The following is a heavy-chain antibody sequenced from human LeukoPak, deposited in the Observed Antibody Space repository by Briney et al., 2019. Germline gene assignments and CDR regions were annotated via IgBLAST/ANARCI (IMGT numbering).Heavy chain of an antibody. CDR2: IKPDGSER. CDR3: TRGITTSDY. D-gene: IGHD1-14*01. Sequence: PGGSLRLSCVVSGFTFSRSTMTWVRQTPGKGLEWVASIKPDGSERYYVDPVKGRFTISRDNANNSLYLQMNSLRVEDTAVYYCTRGITTSDYWGQGTLVTGSS. V-gene: IGHV3-7*01. CDR1: GFTFSRST. J-gene: IGHJ4*02.